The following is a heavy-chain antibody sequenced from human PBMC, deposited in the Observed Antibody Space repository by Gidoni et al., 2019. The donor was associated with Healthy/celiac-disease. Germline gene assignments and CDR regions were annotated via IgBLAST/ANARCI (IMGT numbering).Heavy chain of an antibody. Sequence: QVQLVESGGGVVQPGRSLRLSCAASGFTFSSYGMHWVRQAPGKGLEWVAVISYDGSNKYYADSVKGRFTISRDNSKNTLYLQMNSLRAEDTAVYYCAKDSEPLYSSSWAFDLWGRGTLVTVSS. CDR2: ISYDGSNK. J-gene: IGHJ2*01. CDR1: GFTFSSYG. CDR3: AKDSEPLYSSSWAFDL. D-gene: IGHD6-13*01. V-gene: IGHV3-30*18.